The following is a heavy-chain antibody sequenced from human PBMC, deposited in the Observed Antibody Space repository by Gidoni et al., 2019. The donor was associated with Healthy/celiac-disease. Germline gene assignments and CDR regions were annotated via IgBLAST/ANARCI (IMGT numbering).Heavy chain of an antibody. CDR2: IYYSGST. Sequence: QLQLQESAPGLVTPSETLSLTCTVSGGSISSSSYYWGWIRQPPGKGLEWIGSIYYSGSTYYNPSLKSRVTISVDTSKNQFSLKLSSVTAADTAVYYCARHANYEILTGYQYYFDYWGQGTLVTVSS. CDR1: GGSISSSSYY. J-gene: IGHJ4*02. V-gene: IGHV4-39*01. CDR3: ARHANYEILTGYQYYFDY. D-gene: IGHD3-9*01.